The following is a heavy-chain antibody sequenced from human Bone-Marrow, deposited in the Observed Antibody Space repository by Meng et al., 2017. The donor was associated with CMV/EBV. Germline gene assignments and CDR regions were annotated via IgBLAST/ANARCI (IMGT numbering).Heavy chain of an antibody. CDR1: GYTFTSYG. CDR2: ISAYNGNT. CDR3: AREAYSSSWYYFVY. J-gene: IGHJ4*02. Sequence: ASVKVSCKASGYTFTSYGISWVRQAPGQGLERMGWISAYNGNTNYAQKLQGRVTMTTDTSTSTAYMELRSLRSDDTAVYYCAREAYSSSWYYFVYWGQGTLVTVSS. D-gene: IGHD6-13*01. V-gene: IGHV1-18*01.